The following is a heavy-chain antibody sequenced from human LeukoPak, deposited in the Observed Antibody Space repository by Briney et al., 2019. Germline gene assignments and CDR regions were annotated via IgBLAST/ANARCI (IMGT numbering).Heavy chain of an antibody. J-gene: IGHJ4*02. D-gene: IGHD2-8*01. Sequence: GGSLRLSCAASGFPFSKYGMHWVRQAPGKGLEWVAYIQYDAKNEKHADSVKGRFTISRDNSRNTLYLQMSKMTVEDTAVYYCAKKKSGNGDRFDYWGQGTLVIVSS. CDR3: AKKKSGNGDRFDY. CDR1: GFPFSKYG. V-gene: IGHV3-30*02. CDR2: IQYDAKNE.